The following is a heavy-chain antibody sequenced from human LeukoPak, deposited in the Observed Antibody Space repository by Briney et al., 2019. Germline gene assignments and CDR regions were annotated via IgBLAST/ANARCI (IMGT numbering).Heavy chain of an antibody. CDR1: GFTLSSYW. CDR3: ARRPGWFDP. V-gene: IGHV3-7*01. CDR2: IKEDGSGK. J-gene: IGHJ5*02. Sequence: ESLRLSCAASGFTLSSYWMSWVRQAPGKGLEWVANIKEDGSGKYYVDSVKGRFTISRDNAKNSLYLQMNSLRAEDTAVYYCARRPGWFDPWGQGTLVTVSS.